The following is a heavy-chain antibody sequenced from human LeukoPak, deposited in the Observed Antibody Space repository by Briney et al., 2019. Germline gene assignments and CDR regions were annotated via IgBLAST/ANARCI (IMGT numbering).Heavy chain of an antibody. Sequence: GSLRLSCAASGFVFTNQAISGVRQAPGRGREWVAVISGGGRTTEYADSVKGRFTVSRDISQNTVSLQMTSLRVEDTGIYYCAKNFMVKRCIASWGQGTQVTVSS. V-gene: IGHV3-23*01. D-gene: IGHD5-18*01. CDR1: GFVFTNQA. J-gene: IGHJ4*02. CDR2: ISGGGRTT. CDR3: AKNFMVKRCIAS.